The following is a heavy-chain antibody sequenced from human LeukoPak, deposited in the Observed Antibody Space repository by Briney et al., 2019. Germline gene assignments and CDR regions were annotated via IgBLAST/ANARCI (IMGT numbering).Heavy chain of an antibody. Sequence: TGGSLRLSCAPSGFIFSIYAMHWVRQAPGKGLEWVAVISYDGSSNYYSDSVTGRVTISRDNSKNTLSLQMNSLRAQATAVYYCAKGYSDGWFAIDCWGQGTLVTVSS. CDR2: ISYDGSSN. CDR1: GFIFSIYA. J-gene: IGHJ4*02. CDR3: AKGYSDGWFAIDC. D-gene: IGHD6-19*01. V-gene: IGHV3-30*18.